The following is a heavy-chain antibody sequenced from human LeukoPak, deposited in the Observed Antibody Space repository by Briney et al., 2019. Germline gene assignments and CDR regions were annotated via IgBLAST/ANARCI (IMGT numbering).Heavy chain of an antibody. CDR1: GFTASSNY. CDR3: ARGDGMDV. J-gene: IGHJ6*02. CDR2: IYPGVSGSSV. V-gene: IGHV3-53*01. Sequence: GGSLRLSCAAFGFTASSNYLSWVRQAPGKGLEWVSVIYPGVSGSSVYYADSVKGRFTISRDNSENTLFLQLNSLRADDTAVYYCARGDGMDVWGQGTTVTVSS.